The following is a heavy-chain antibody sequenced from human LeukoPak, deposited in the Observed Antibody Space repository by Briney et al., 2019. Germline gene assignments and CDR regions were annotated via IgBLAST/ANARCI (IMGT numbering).Heavy chain of an antibody. CDR2: IYSSGST. J-gene: IGHJ1*01. Sequence: GSLRLSCAASGFTVSSNYMSWVRQAPGKGLEWVSVIYSSGSTYYADSVKGRFTISRDNSKNTLYLQMNSLRAEDTAVYYCARTRWDSSTLGPFFQHWGQGTLVTVSS. V-gene: IGHV3-53*01. D-gene: IGHD2-2*01. CDR3: ARTRWDSSTLGPFFQH. CDR1: GFTVSSNY.